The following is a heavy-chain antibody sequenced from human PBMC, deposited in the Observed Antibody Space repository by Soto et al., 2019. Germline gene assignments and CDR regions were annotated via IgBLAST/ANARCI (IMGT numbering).Heavy chain of an antibody. Sequence: EVQLVESGGGLVKPGGSLRLSCAASGFTFSSYSMNWVRQAPGRGLEWVSSISSSSSYIYYADSVKGRFTISRDNAKNSLYLQMNSLRAEDTAVYYCAQLRPACGMDVWGQGTTITVSS. CDR1: GFTFSSYS. D-gene: IGHD1-1*01. V-gene: IGHV3-21*01. CDR3: AQLRPACGMDV. J-gene: IGHJ6*02. CDR2: ISSSSSYI.